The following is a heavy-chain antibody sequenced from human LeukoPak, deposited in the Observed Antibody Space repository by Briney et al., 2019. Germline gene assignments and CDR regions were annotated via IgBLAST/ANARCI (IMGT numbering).Heavy chain of an antibody. CDR2: IYTSGST. V-gene: IGHV4-4*07. CDR1: GGSFNGYY. Sequence: SETLSLTCAVYGGSFNGYYWSWIRQPAGKGLEWIGRIYTSGSTNYNPSLKSRVTMSVDTSKNQFSLKLSSVTAADTAVYYCARDSSGWYLLNYYYYMDVWGKGTTVTISS. J-gene: IGHJ6*03. CDR3: ARDSSGWYLLNYYYYMDV. D-gene: IGHD6-13*01.